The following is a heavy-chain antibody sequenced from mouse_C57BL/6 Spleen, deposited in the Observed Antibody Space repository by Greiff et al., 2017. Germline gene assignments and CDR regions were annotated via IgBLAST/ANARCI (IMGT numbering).Heavy chain of an antibody. CDR3: ARSPAGSGYFDY. CDR2: IYPGDGDT. J-gene: IGHJ2*01. Sequence: LEESGPELVKPGASVKISCKASGYAFSSSWMNWVKQRPGKGLEWIGRIYPGDGDTNYNGKFKGKATLTADKSSSTAYMQLSSLTSEDSAVYFCARSPAGSGYFDYWGQGTTLTVSS. CDR1: GYAFSSSW. D-gene: IGHD3-2*02. V-gene: IGHV1-82*01.